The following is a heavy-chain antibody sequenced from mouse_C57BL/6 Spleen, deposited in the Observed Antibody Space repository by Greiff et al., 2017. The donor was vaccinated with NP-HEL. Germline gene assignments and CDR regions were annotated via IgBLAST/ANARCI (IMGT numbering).Heavy chain of an antibody. CDR1: GSTFTSYW. V-gene: IGHV1-69*01. CDR3: AREGGNAMDY. J-gene: IGHJ4*01. Sequence: QVQLQQPGAELVMPGASVTLSCKASGSTFTSYWMHWVKQRPGQGLEWIGEIDPSDSYTKYNQKFKGKSTLTVDKSSSTAYMQLSSLTSEDSAVYYCAREGGNAMDYWGQGTSVTVSS. CDR2: IDPSDSYT.